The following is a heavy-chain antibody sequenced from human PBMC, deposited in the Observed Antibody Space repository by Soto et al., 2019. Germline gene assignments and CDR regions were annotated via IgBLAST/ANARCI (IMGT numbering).Heavy chain of an antibody. CDR1: GGSISSSHW. V-gene: IGHV4-4*02. CDR3: ARISGSGNMNWFDS. CDR2: IYHSGST. Sequence: XETLSLPCAVSGGSISSSHWWSWVRQPPGKGLEWIGEIYHSGSTNYNPSLKSRVTISVDRSKNQFSLKLRSVAAADTAVYYCARISGSGNMNWFDSWGQGTLVTVSS. D-gene: IGHD3-10*01. J-gene: IGHJ5*01.